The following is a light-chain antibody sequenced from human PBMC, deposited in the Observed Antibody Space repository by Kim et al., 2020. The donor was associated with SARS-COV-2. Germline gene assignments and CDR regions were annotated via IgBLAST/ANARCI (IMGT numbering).Light chain of an antibody. Sequence: EVVMTQSPATLSVSPGERATLSCRASQSVSSNLAWYQQKPGQAPRLLIYAASIWATGIPARFSGSGSGTEFTLTISSLQSEDFAVYYCQQYNNWPYTFGQGTKLEIK. CDR1: QSVSSN. V-gene: IGKV3-15*01. J-gene: IGKJ2*01. CDR2: AAS. CDR3: QQYNNWPYT.